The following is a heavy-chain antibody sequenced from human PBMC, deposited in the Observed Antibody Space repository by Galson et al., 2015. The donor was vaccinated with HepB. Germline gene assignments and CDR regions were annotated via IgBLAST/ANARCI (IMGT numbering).Heavy chain of an antibody. V-gene: IGHV3-23*01. CDR3: AKDAIVVVPAAKAYYYYGMDV. CDR2: ISGSGGST. CDR1: GFTFSSYA. D-gene: IGHD2-2*01. Sequence: SLRLSCAASGFTFSSYAMSWVRQAPGKGLEWVSAISGSGGSTYYADSVKGRFTISRDNSKNTLYLQMNSLRAEDTAVYYCAKDAIVVVPAAKAYYYYGMDVWGQGTTVTVSS. J-gene: IGHJ6*02.